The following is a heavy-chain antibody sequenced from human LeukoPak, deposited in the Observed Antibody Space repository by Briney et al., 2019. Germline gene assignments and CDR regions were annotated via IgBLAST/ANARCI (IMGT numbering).Heavy chain of an antibody. CDR2: INPNSGGT. D-gene: IGHD1-20*01. CDR1: GYTFTGYY. CDR3: ARSADRYNWTPAHYNWFDP. Sequence: ASVKVSCKASGYTFTGYYMHWVRQAPGQGLEWMGWINPNSGGTNYAQKFQGRVTMTRDTSISTAYMELSRLRSDDTAVYYCARSADRYNWTPAHYNWFDPWGQGTLVTVSS. J-gene: IGHJ5*02. V-gene: IGHV1-2*02.